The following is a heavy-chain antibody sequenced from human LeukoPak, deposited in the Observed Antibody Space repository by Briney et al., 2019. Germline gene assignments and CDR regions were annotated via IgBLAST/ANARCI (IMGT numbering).Heavy chain of an antibody. CDR2: ICCSSDI. Sequence: PGGPLRLSCAASGFTFSSYTMNWVGQAPGKGLEWISSICCSSDIYYAHSVRGRFTISRDNAKNSLFLQMNSLRADDTAVYYCVRIPNSANFPNWFDPWGQGTLVTVSS. V-gene: IGHV3-21*01. J-gene: IGHJ5*02. CDR1: GFTFSSYT. CDR3: VRIPNSANFPNWFDP. D-gene: IGHD4/OR15-4a*01.